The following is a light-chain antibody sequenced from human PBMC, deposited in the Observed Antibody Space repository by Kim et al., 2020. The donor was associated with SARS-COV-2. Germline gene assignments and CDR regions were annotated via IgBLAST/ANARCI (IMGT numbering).Light chain of an antibody. CDR2: WAS. V-gene: IGKV4-1*01. CDR3: QQYCRTPLT. Sequence: DIVMTQSPDSLAVSLGERATINCKSSQSVLYSSNNKNYVAWYQQKSGQSPRLLIYWASTRESGVPDRFSGSGSGTVFTLTISSLQAEDVAVYYCQQYCRTPLTFGGGTKVDIK. CDR1: QSVLYSSNNKNY. J-gene: IGKJ4*02.